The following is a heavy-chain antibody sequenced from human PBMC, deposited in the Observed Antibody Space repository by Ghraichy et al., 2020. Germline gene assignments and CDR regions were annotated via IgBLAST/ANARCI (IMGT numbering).Heavy chain of an antibody. D-gene: IGHD4-17*01. CDR1: GGSISSGNYY. J-gene: IGHJ6*02. Sequence: SETLSLTCTVSGGSISSGNYYWTWIRQHPGKGLEWIGCISYSGSPYYNPSLKSRLTISMDTSKNEVSLKLNSVTAADTAVYFCAREGGESLYYYYGLDVWGHGTTVSVSS. CDR3: AREGGESLYYYYGLDV. CDR2: ISYSGSP. V-gene: IGHV4-31*03.